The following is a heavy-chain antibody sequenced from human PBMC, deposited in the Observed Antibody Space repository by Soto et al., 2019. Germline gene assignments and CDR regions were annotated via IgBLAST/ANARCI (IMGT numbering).Heavy chain of an antibody. D-gene: IGHD3-10*01. CDR2: FYYTGSI. CDR3: ARGGSEGALDV. CDR1: GGSVSSGNYY. V-gene: IGHV4-61*01. J-gene: IGHJ6*03. Sequence: SETLSLTCTVSGGSVSSGNYYWSWIRQPPGKGLEWIGYFYYTGSINYNPSLKSQVTIFIDASKNQFSLRLSSVTAADTAVYYCARGGSEGALDVWGKGTTVT.